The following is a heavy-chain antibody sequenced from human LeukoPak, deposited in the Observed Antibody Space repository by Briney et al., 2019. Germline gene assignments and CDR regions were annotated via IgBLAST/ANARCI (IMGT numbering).Heavy chain of an antibody. CDR2: IKQDGSEK. CDR3: ARAHITYDSSGYYYVDWFDP. J-gene: IGHJ5*02. CDR1: GFTFSSYW. D-gene: IGHD3-22*01. Sequence: GGSLRLSCAASGFTFSSYWMSWVRQAPGKGLEWVANIKQDGSEKYYVDSVKGRFTISRDNAKNSLYLQMNSLRAEDTAVYYCARAHITYDSSGYYYVDWFDPWGQGTLVTVSS. V-gene: IGHV3-7*01.